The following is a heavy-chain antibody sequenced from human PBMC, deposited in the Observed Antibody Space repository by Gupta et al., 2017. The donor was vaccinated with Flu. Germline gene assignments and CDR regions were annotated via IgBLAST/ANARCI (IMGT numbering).Heavy chain of an antibody. CDR2: IKQDGSVK. CDR1: GITFSSNW. V-gene: IGHV3-7*01. Sequence: EVQLVESGGGVVEQGGYLRLPCATAGITFSSNWMSWGRQCPGKGLEWVANIKQDGSVKYFVYSVKGRFTIPRDNAKNSLYLQMNSLRAEDTAVYYCARDLSAFRCSSTSCYLPFDYWGQGTLVTVSS. J-gene: IGHJ4*02. D-gene: IGHD2-2*01. CDR3: ARDLSAFRCSSTSCYLPFDY.